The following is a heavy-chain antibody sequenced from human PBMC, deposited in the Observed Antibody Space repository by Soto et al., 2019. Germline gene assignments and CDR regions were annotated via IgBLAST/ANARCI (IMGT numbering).Heavy chain of an antibody. D-gene: IGHD2-21*01. CDR1: GGSFSGYY. CDR2: INHSGST. J-gene: IGHJ6*02. CDR3: ARNRKRVMAVYYYYGMVV. V-gene: IGHV4-34*01. Sequence: SETLSLTCAVYGGSFSGYYWSWIRQPPGKGLEWIGEINHSGSTNYNPSLKSRVTISVDTSKNQFSLKLSSVTAADTAVYYCARNRKRVMAVYYYYGMVVWGQGTTVTVSS.